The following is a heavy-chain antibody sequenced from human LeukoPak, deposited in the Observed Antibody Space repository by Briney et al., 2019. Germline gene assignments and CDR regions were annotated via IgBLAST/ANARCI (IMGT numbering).Heavy chain of an antibody. V-gene: IGHV3-11*04. J-gene: IGHJ4*02. Sequence: PGGSLRLSCAASGFTFSDYYMSWIRQAPGKGLEWVSYISSSGSTIYYADSVKGRFTISRDNAKNSLYLQMNSLRAEDTAVYYCASIVLRYFDWLLETPMSYFDYWGQGTLVTVSS. CDR2: ISSSGSTI. CDR1: GFTFSDYY. CDR3: ASIVLRYFDWLLETPMSYFDY. D-gene: IGHD3-9*01.